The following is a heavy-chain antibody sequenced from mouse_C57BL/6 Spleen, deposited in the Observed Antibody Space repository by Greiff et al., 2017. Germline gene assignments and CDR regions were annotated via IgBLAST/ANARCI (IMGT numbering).Heavy chain of an antibody. CDR1: GYTFTSYD. CDR2: IYHRDGSS. CDR3: VIATVVARGYYYAMDY. V-gene: IGHV1-85*01. J-gene: IGHJ4*01. Sequence: VQLQQSGPELVKPGASVKLSCTASGYTFTSYDINWVKQRPGQGLEWVGWIYHRDGSSKYNERFNGKGTLTVDTDSSTGYMELHRLASEDSAVYFCVIATVVARGYYYAMDYWGQGTSVTVSA. D-gene: IGHD1-1*01.